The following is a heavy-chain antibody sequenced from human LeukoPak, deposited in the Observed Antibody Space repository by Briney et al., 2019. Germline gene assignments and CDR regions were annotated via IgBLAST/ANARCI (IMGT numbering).Heavy chain of an antibody. CDR2: IYHSGSP. D-gene: IGHD3-22*01. J-gene: IGHJ3*02. CDR3: ARDAWKTYYYDSSGYYFDAFDI. V-gene: IGHV4-38-2*02. CDR1: GYSISSGYY. Sequence: SETLSLTCAVSGYSISSGYYWGWIRQPPGKGLEWIGRIYHSGSPYYHPPLTSRVTISVDTSKNHFSLKLSSVAAADTAVYYCARDAWKTYYYDSSGYYFDAFDIWGQGTMVTVSS.